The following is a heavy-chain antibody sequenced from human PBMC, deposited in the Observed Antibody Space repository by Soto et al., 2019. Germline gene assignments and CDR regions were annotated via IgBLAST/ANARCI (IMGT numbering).Heavy chain of an antibody. V-gene: IGHV3-7*01. CDR2: IKQGGSEK. J-gene: IGHJ6*02. Sequence: GGSLRLSCAASGFTFSSYWMSWVRQAPGKGLEWVANIKQGGSEKYYVDSVKGRFTISRDNAKNSLYLQMNSLRAEDTAVCYCEYSSSWSALYGMDVWGQGTTVTVSS. CDR1: GFTFSSYW. D-gene: IGHD6-13*01. CDR3: EYSSSWSALYGMDV.